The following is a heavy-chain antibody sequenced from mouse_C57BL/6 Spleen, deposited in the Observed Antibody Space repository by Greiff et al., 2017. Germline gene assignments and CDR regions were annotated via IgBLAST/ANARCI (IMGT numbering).Heavy chain of an antibody. CDR1: GYTFTDYY. CDR2: INPYNGGT. J-gene: IGHJ4*01. Sequence: EVQLQQSGPVLVKPGASVKMSCKASGYTFTDYYMNWVKQSHGKSLEWIGVINPYNGGTSYNQKFKGKATLTVDKSSSTAYMELNSLTSEDSAVYYCARRDYGSSYLYAMDYWGQGTSVTVSS. D-gene: IGHD1-1*01. CDR3: ARRDYGSSYLYAMDY. V-gene: IGHV1-19*01.